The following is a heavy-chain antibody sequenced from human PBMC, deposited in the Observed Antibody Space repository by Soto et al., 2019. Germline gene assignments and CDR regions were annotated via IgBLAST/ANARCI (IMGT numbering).Heavy chain of an antibody. J-gene: IGHJ3*02. Sequence: EVQLVESGGGLIQPGGSLRLSCAASGFTVSSNYMSWVRQAPGKGLEWVSVIYSSGSTYYADSVKGRFTISRDNSKNTLYLQMNSLRAEDTAVYYCARDCSSTSCYMRDAFDIWGQGTMVTVSS. D-gene: IGHD2-2*01. CDR1: GFTVSSNY. CDR3: ARDCSSTSCYMRDAFDI. V-gene: IGHV3-53*01. CDR2: IYSSGST.